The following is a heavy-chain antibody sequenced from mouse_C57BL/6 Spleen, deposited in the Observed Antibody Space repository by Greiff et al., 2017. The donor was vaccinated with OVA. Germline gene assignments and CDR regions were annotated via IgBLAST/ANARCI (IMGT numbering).Heavy chain of an antibody. CDR2: ISYDGSN. J-gene: IGHJ3*01. CDR3: ASDGSSFAY. D-gene: IGHD2-3*01. V-gene: IGHV3-6*01. Sequence: EVKLVESGPGLVKPSQSLSLTCSVTGYSITSGYYWHWIRQFPGNKLEWMGYISYDGSNNYNPSLKNRISITRDTSKNQFFLKLNSVTTEDTATYYCASDGSSFAYWGQGTLVTVSA. CDR1: GYSITSGYY.